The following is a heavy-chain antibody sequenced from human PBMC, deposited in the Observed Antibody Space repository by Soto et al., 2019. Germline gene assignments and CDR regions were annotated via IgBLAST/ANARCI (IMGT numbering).Heavy chain of an antibody. J-gene: IGHJ5*02. V-gene: IGHV3-23*01. CDR1: GFTFSSYA. CDR3: AKVHSRLVVPAAMGGAYYDILTGYYP. Sequence: GGSLRLSCAASGFTFSSYAMSWVRQAPGKGLEWVSAISGSGGSTYYADSVKGRFTISRDNSKNTLYLQMNSLRAEDTAVYYCAKVHSRLVVPAAMGGAYYDILTGYYPWGQGTLVTVSS. D-gene: IGHD3-9*01. CDR2: ISGSGGST.